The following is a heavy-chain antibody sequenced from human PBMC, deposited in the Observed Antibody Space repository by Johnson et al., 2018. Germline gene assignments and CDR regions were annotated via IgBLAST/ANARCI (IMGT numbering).Heavy chain of an antibody. CDR1: GFTFSTYG. V-gene: IGHV3-30*18. J-gene: IGHJ1*01. Sequence: QVQLQESGGGVVQPGRSLRLSCAASGFTFSTYGMHWVRQAPGKGLEWVAVMSYDGSEKYYADSVKGRFTISRDNSKNTLYLQLNSLRGEDTDVDYCAKGGMVVTNIQYLQHWGQGTLVTVSS. D-gene: IGHD2-21*02. CDR3: AKGGMVVTNIQYLQH. CDR2: MSYDGSEK.